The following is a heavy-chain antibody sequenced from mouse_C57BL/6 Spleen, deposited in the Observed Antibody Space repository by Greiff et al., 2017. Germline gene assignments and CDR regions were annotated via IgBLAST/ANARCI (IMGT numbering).Heavy chain of an antibody. J-gene: IGHJ1*03. CDR2: IYPSESET. V-gene: IGHV1-61*01. CDR3: ARKGQFITTVVAHWYFDV. Sequence: QVQLQQPGAELVRPGSSVKLSCKASGYTFTSYWMDWVKQRPGQGLEWIGNIYPSESETHYNQKFKDKATLTVDKSSSTAYMQLSSLTSDDSAVYYCARKGQFITTVVAHWYFDVWGTGTTVTGSS. D-gene: IGHD1-1*01. CDR1: GYTFTSYW.